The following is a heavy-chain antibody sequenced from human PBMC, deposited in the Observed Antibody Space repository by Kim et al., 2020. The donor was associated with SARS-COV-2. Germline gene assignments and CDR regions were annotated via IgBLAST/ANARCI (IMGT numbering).Heavy chain of an antibody. CDR1: GFTFSSYG. Sequence: GGSLRLSCAASGFTFSSYGVSWVRQAPGKGLEWVSVIGGSGATAYYADSAKGRFTISRDNSKNTLYLQMNSLRAEDTAVYYCAKKMIVGAAPFDYWGQGT. V-gene: IGHV3-23*01. CDR3: AKKMIVGAAPFDY. J-gene: IGHJ4*02. D-gene: IGHD1-26*01. CDR2: IGGSGATA.